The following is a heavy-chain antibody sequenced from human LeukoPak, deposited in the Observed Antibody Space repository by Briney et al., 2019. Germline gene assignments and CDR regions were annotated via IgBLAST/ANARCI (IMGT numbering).Heavy chain of an antibody. D-gene: IGHD6-19*01. V-gene: IGHV3-21*01. CDR1: GFTFSSYS. J-gene: IGHJ6*02. Sequence: PGGSLRLSCAASGFTFSSYSVNWVRQAPGKGLEWVSSISSSSSYIYYADSVKGRFTISRDNAKNSLYLQMNSLRAEDTAVYYCARLSGIAVAGTRVYGMDVWGQGTTVTVSS. CDR3: ARLSGIAVAGTRVYGMDV. CDR2: ISSSSSYI.